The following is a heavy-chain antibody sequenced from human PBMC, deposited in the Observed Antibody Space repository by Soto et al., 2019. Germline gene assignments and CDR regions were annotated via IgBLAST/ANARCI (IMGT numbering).Heavy chain of an antibody. D-gene: IGHD2-8*01. CDR1: GGSISSDF. J-gene: IGHJ5*02. CDR3: AKWSRQVGGWGLDH. CDR2: IYSGGI. Sequence: SETLSLTCTISGGSISSDFWTWIRQPAGKGLEFIGRIYSGGINYNPSLQSRATMSVDTSKNEFSVRLSSVSAADTAVYYCAKWSRQVGGWGLDHWGQGTLGTVSS. V-gene: IGHV4-4*07.